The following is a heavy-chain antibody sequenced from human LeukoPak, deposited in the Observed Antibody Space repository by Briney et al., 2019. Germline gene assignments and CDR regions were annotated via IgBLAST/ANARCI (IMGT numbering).Heavy chain of an antibody. Sequence: PSETLSLTCAVYGGSFSGYYWSWIRQPPGKGLEWIGEINHSGSTDYNPSLKSRVTISVDTSKNQFSLKLSSVTAADTAVYYCARGKYSSSWYSRRHPVFDYWGQGTLVTVSS. V-gene: IGHV4-34*01. CDR3: ARGKYSSSWYSRRHPVFDY. D-gene: IGHD6-13*01. CDR1: GGSFSGYY. CDR2: INHSGST. J-gene: IGHJ4*02.